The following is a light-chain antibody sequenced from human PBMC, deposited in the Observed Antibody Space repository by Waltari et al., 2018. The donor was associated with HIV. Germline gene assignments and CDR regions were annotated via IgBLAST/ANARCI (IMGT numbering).Light chain of an antibody. Sequence: QSVLTQPPSVSGAPGQRVTISCTGSSSTIGAGYADPSYQQPPRTAPTLLIYDNRNRPSGIPDRFSGSKSGTSASLAITGLQAEDEADYYCQSYDSSLSGVVFGGGTRLTVL. CDR2: DNR. J-gene: IGLJ2*01. CDR3: QSYDSSLSGVV. CDR1: SSTIGAGYA. V-gene: IGLV1-40*01.